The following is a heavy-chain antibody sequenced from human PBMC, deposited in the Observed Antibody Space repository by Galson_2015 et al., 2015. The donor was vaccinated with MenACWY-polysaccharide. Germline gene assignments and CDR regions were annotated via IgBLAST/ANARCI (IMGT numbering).Heavy chain of an antibody. CDR3: AREGSRIVFHAFDT. D-gene: IGHD2-15*01. CDR1: GPRFSNSG. Sequence: SLRLSCAASGPRFSNSGMHWVRQAPGKGLEWVAVIQYDGSKIVYADSVKGRFTISRDNSKNTVFLEMNTLGAEDTAVYYCAREGSRIVFHAFDTWGQGTMVTVS. J-gene: IGHJ3*02. V-gene: IGHV3-33*01. CDR2: IQYDGSKI.